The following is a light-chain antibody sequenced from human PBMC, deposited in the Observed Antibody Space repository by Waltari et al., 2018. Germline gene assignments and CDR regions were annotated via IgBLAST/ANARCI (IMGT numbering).Light chain of an antibody. CDR1: QSINSW. CDR3: QQYNSYEWT. J-gene: IGKJ1*01. V-gene: IGKV1-5*03. CDR2: KES. Sequence: DIQMTQFPSTLSASVGDRLTITCRASQSINSWLAWYQQKPGKAPKPLIYKESSLESGVPSRFSGSGSGTEFTLTISSLQPDDFATYYCQQYNSYEWTFGQGTKVAIK.